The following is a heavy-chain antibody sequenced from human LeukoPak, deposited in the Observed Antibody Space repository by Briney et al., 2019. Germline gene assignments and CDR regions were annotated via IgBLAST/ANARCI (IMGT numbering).Heavy chain of an antibody. V-gene: IGHV4-61*08. J-gene: IGHJ6*02. D-gene: IGHD2-2*01. CDR1: GGSISSSGYS. CDR2: IYYSGST. Sequence: SQTLSLTCTVSGGSISSSGYSWSWIRQPPGKGLEWIGYIYYSGSTNYNPSLKSRVTISVDTSKNQFSLKLSSVTAADTAVYYCARDSSPRYCSSTSCYSYYYYGMDVWGQGTTVTVSS. CDR3: ARDSSPRYCSSTSCYSYYYYGMDV.